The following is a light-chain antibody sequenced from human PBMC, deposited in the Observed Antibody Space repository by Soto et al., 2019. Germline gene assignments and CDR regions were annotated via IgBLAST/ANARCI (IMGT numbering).Light chain of an antibody. CDR1: QDITTY. Sequence: DIQMTQSPSSLSASVGDRLTITGRASQDITTYLNWFQQKPGKAPKLLISAASSLQSGVPSRFSGSGSGTDFTLTISSLQPEDFATYYCQQSYSTLTFGPGTKVDI. CDR3: QQSYSTLT. V-gene: IGKV1-39*01. J-gene: IGKJ3*01. CDR2: AAS.